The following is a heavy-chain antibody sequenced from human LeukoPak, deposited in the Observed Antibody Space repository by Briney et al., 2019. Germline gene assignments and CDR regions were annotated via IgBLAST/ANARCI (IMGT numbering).Heavy chain of an antibody. J-gene: IGHJ4*02. Sequence: SVKVSCKASGYTFTYRYLHWVRQAPAQALEWMGWITPFNGNTNYAQKFQDRVTITRDRSMSTAYMELSSLRSEDTAMYYCARSLDGSSWFDYWGQGTVVTVSA. CDR1: GYTFTYRY. D-gene: IGHD6-13*01. CDR2: ITPFNGNT. CDR3: ARSLDGSSWFDY. V-gene: IGHV1-45*02.